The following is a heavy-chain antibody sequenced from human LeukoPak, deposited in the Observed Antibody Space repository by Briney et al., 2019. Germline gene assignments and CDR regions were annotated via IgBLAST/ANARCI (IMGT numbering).Heavy chain of an antibody. V-gene: IGHV3-23*01. CDR2: ISGSGGSK. CDR3: AKESSVAGAGLLDY. J-gene: IGHJ4*02. CDR1: GFTFSSYA. Sequence: GGSLRLSCAASGFTFSSYAMSWVRQAPEKGLEWVSSISGSGGSKWFADSVKGRFTISRDNSENTLYLQMNRLRAEDTALYYCAKESSVAGAGLLDYWGQGTLVTVSS. D-gene: IGHD6-19*01.